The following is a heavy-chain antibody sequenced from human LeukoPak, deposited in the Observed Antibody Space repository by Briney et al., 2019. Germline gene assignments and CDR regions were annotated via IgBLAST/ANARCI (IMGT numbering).Heavy chain of an antibody. Sequence: GESLKISCKGSGYSFTSYWIGWVRQMPGKGLEWMGIIYPGDSDTRYRPSFQGQVTISADKSISTAYLQWGSLKASDTAMYYCARSQGYCSGGSCLQGDWFDPWGQGTLVTVSS. D-gene: IGHD2-15*01. CDR3: ARSQGYCSGGSCLQGDWFDP. J-gene: IGHJ5*02. CDR1: GYSFTSYW. CDR2: IYPGDSDT. V-gene: IGHV5-51*01.